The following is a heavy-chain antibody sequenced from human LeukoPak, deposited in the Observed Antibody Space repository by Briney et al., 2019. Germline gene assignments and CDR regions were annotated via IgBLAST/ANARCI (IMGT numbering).Heavy chain of an antibody. CDR2: INPNSGGT. V-gene: IGHV1-2*02. CDR1: GYTFTGYY. D-gene: IGHD6-13*01. J-gene: IGHJ6*03. CDR3: ARGPPSSWALYYYYYYYMDV. Sequence: ASVKVSCKASGYTFTGYYMHWVRQAPGQGLEWMGWINPNSGGTNYAQKFQGRVTMTRDTSISTAYMELSRLRSDDTAVYYCARGPPSSWALYYYYYYYMDVWGKGTTVTVSS.